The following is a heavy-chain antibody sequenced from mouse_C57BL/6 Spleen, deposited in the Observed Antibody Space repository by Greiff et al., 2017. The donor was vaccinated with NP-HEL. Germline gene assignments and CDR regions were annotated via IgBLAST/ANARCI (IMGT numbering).Heavy chain of an antibody. Sequence: VQLQQSGAELAKPGASVKLSCKASGYTFTSYWMHWVKQRPGQGLEWIGYINPSSGYTKYNQKFKDKATLTVDKSSSTAYMQLSSLTYEDSAVYYCARLDYYGSIHYWGQGTTLTVSS. J-gene: IGHJ2*01. V-gene: IGHV1-7*01. CDR1: GYTFTSYW. CDR3: ARLDYYGSIHY. CDR2: INPSSGYT. D-gene: IGHD1-1*01.